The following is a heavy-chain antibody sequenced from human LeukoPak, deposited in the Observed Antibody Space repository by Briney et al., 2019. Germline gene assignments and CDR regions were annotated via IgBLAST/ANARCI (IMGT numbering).Heavy chain of an antibody. V-gene: IGHV4-59*01. J-gene: IGHJ3*02. CDR1: GGSISSYY. CDR3: ARVYGSGYDFRGAFDI. Sequence: SEALSLTCTVSGGSISSYYWSWIRQPPGKGLEWIGYIYYSGNSNSNPSLKSRVTISVDTSKNQFFLKLNSVAAADTAVYYCARVYGSGYDFRGAFDIWGQGTMVTVSS. CDR2: IYYSGNS. D-gene: IGHD5-12*01.